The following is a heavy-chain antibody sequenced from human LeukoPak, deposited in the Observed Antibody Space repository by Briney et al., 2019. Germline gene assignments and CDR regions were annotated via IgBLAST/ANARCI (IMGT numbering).Heavy chain of an antibody. CDR3: ARVLAAAKTPFGKTRKYYFDY. CDR1: GYTFTSYD. CDR2: MNPNSGNT. V-gene: IGHV1-8*03. D-gene: IGHD6-13*01. J-gene: IGHJ4*02. Sequence: ASVKVSCKASGYTFTSYDINWVRQATGQGLEWMGWMNPNSGNTGYAQKFQGRVTITRNTSISTAYMELSSLRSEDTAVYYCARVLAAAKTPFGKTRKYYFDYWGQGTLVTVSS.